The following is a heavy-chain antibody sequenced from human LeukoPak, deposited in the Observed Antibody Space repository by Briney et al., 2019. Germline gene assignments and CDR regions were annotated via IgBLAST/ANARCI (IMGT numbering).Heavy chain of an antibody. Sequence: GGSLRLSCAASGFTFSSYAMTWVRQAPGKGLEWVSVISGSGGITYYADSVKGRFTISRDNSKNTLYLQMNSLRAEDTAVYYCARDRAAADLDYWGQGTLVTVSS. CDR1: GFTFSSYA. CDR2: ISGSGGIT. V-gene: IGHV3-23*01. CDR3: ARDRAAADLDY. J-gene: IGHJ4*02. D-gene: IGHD6-13*01.